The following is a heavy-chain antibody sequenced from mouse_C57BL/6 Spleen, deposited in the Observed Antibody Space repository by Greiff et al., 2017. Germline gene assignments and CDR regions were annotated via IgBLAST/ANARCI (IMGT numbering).Heavy chain of an antibody. D-gene: IGHD2-2*01. CDR3: AKHSTMVATDYDMGD. J-gene: IGHJ4*01. CDR2: IWGGGST. Sequence: VKLMESGPGLVAPSQSLSITCTVSGFSLTSYGVDWVRQPPGKGLEWLGVIWGGGSTNYNSALMSRLSISKDNTKSQVFLKMNSLQTDDTAMYYCAKHSTMVATDYDMGDWGQRPSVTVSS. V-gene: IGHV2-9*01. CDR1: GFSLTSYG.